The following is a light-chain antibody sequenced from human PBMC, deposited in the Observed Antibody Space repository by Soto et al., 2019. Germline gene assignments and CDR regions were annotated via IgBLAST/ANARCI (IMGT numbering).Light chain of an antibody. CDR2: AAS. CDR1: QSISNY. Sequence: DIQMTQSPSSLSASVGDRVTITCRASQSISNYLNWYQQKPGKAPKVLIYAASSLESGVPSRFSGSGSGTDFTLTISSLQPEDFASYSCQQTYSSPVSTFGQGTKLEI. CDR3: QQTYSSPVST. J-gene: IGKJ2*01. V-gene: IGKV1-39*01.